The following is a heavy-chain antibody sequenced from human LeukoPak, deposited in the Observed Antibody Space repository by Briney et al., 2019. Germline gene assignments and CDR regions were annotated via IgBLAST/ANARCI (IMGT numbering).Heavy chain of an antibody. CDR3: AKDIAVAGYFDY. J-gene: IGHJ4*02. CDR1: GFTCSSYA. V-gene: IGHV3-23*01. Sequence: GGSLRLSCAASGFTCSSYAMSWVRQAPGKELEWVSAISGSGGSTYYADSVKGRFTISRDNSKNTLYLQMNSLRAEDTAVYYCAKDIAVAGYFDYWGQGTLVTVSS. CDR2: ISGSGGST. D-gene: IGHD6-19*01.